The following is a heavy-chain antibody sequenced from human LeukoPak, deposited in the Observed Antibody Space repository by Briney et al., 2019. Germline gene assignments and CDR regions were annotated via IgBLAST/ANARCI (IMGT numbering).Heavy chain of an antibody. J-gene: IGHJ6*03. D-gene: IGHD5-18*01. CDR2: IIPIFGTA. CDR3: AREPIKDRYSYSYQYYYYMDV. V-gene: IGHV1-69*05. CDR1: GGTFSSYA. Sequence: SVKVSCKASGGTFSSYAISWVRQAPGQGLEWMGGIIPIFGTANYAQKFQGRVTITTDESTSTAYMELSSLRSEDTAVYYCAREPIKDRYSYSYQYYYYMDVWGKGTTVTVSS.